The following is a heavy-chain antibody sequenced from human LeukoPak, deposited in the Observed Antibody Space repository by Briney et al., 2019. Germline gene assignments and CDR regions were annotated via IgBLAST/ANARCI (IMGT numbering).Heavy chain of an antibody. J-gene: IGHJ5*02. CDR3: TRVAQSGPTGWFDP. D-gene: IGHD1-1*01. Sequence: PGGSRRLSCTASGFTFRIYWMSWVRQAPGRGLEWVAMLNEDGSDKYYVDAVKGRFTISRDNPGNVVYLQMDSLRAEDTAVYYCTRVAQSGPTGWFDPWGQGTLVTVSS. CDR2: LNEDGSDK. V-gene: IGHV3-7*01. CDR1: GFTFRIYW.